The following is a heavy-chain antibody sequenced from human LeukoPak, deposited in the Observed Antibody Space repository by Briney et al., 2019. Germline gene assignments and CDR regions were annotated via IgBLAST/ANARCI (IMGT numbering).Heavy chain of an antibody. D-gene: IGHD2/OR15-2a*01. CDR2: ISYDGSNK. CDR3: ARDLSEGSDYYYYMDV. J-gene: IGHJ6*03. CDR1: GFTFSSYA. V-gene: IGHV3-30-3*01. Sequence: GGSLRLSCAASGFTFSSYAMHWVRQAPGKGLEWVAVISYDGSNKYYADSVKGRFTISRDNSKNSLYLQMNSLRAEDTALYHCARDLSEGSDYYYYMDVWGKGTTVTVSS.